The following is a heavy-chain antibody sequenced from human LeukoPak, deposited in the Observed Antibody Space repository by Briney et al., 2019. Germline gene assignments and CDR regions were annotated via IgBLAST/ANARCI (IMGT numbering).Heavy chain of an antibody. Sequence: PGGSLRLSCAASGFTFSSYWMHWVRQPPGKGLVWVSRINSDGTSTSYADSVKGRFTISRDNAKNSLYLQMNSLRAEDTAVYYCATPLDYYDRSDSHQGGDWGQGTLVTVSS. CDR3: ATPLDYYDRSDSHQGGD. CDR2: INSDGTST. V-gene: IGHV3-74*01. J-gene: IGHJ4*02. CDR1: GFTFSSYW. D-gene: IGHD3-22*01.